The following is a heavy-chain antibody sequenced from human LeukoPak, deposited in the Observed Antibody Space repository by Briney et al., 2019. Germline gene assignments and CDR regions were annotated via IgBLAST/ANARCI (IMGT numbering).Heavy chain of an antibody. CDR3: AKQDIRSSGWYD. V-gene: IGHV3-23*01. CDR2: IDGSGGST. Sequence: GGSLRLSYAPSGFTFSSHAMSWVRQAAGKGLEWVSGIDGSGGSTYYADSVKGRFTISRDNSKNTLYLQMNSLRVGDTAVYYCAKQDIRSSGWYDWGQGTLVTVSS. D-gene: IGHD6-19*01. CDR1: GFTFSSHA. J-gene: IGHJ4*02.